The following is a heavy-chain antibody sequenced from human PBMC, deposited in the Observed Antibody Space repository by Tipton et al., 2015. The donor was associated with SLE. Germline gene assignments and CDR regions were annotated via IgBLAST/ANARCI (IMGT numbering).Heavy chain of an antibody. CDR1: GGSISSSSYY. V-gene: IGHV4-39*01. CDR3: ARHHYYDKSFDI. J-gene: IGHJ3*02. D-gene: IGHD3-22*01. Sequence: TLSLTCTVSGGSISSSSYYWGWIRRPPGKGLEWIGSIYYSGSTYYNPSLKSRVTISVDTSKNQFSLKLSSVTAADTAVYYCARHHYYDKSFDIWGQGTMVTVSS. CDR2: IYYSGST.